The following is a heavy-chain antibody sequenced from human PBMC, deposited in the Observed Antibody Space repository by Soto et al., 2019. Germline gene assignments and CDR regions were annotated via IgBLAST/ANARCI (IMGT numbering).Heavy chain of an antibody. CDR3: ARVGSYYDFWSGYSPLDAFDI. J-gene: IGHJ3*02. D-gene: IGHD3-3*01. V-gene: IGHV3-74*01. CDR2: INSDGSST. CDR1: GFTFSSYW. Sequence: EVQLVESGGGLVQPGGSLRLSCAASGFTFSSYWMHWVRQAPGKGLVWVSRINSDGSSTSYADSVKGRFTISRDNAKNTLYLQMYSLRAEDTAVYYCARVGSYYDFWSGYSPLDAFDIWGQGTMVTVSS.